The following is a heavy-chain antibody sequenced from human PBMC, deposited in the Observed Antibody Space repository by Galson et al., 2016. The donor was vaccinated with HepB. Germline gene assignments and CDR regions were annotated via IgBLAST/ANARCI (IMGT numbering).Heavy chain of an antibody. J-gene: IGHJ4*02. V-gene: IGHV3-15*01. D-gene: IGHD7-27*01. CDR1: AFTFNSAW. CDR3: TTDATGGFDS. CDR2: IKSKTDGGTT. Sequence: SLRLSCAASAFTFNSAWMTWVRQAPGKGLEWVGRIKSKTDGGTTDYAAPVKGRFTISRDDSKNTLYLQMNSLNTEDTAVYYCTTDATGGFDSWGQGTLVTVSS.